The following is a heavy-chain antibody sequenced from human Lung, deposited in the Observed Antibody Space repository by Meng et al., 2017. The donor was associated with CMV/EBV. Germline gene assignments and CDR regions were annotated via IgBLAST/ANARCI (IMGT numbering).Heavy chain of an antibody. V-gene: IGHV1-69*06. CDR3: ARDSRGSTWYLLAGYYYGSGV. J-gene: IGHJ6*02. CDR2: IIPVVGTV. D-gene: IGHD6-13*01. CDR1: GGTFSNYA. Sequence: SXXVSXKPSGGTFSNYAITWVRQAPGQGLEWMGGIIPVVGTVNYPQKFQGRVTITADKSTSTVYMELSSLRSEDTAVYYCARDSRGSTWYLLAGYYYGSGVWGQGTXVTVSS.